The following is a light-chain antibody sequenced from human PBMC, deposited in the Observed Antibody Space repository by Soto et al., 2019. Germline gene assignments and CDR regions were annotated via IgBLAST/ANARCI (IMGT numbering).Light chain of an antibody. CDR2: NDN. CDR3: AAWDATLIDV. Sequence: QSVLTQPPSASGTPGQTVTISCSGSSSNIGSNTVSWYQQLPGAAPTLLIYNDNERPSGVPDRFSGSKSGTSASLAISGLQSEDEADSSCAAWDATLIDVFGTGTKVTVL. CDR1: SSNIGSNT. V-gene: IGLV1-44*01. J-gene: IGLJ1*01.